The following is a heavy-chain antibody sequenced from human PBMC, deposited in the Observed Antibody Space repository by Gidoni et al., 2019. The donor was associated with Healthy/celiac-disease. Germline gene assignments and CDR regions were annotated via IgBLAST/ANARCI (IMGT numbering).Heavy chain of an antibody. CDR1: GYSFTSSW. CDR3: AKADISGSYGGWFDP. J-gene: IGHJ5*02. V-gene: IGHV5-10-1*03. CDR2: IDPSDSYT. D-gene: IGHD1-26*01. Sequence: EVQLVQSGAEVKQPGEALRISCQGSGYSFTSSWISWVRQMPGKGLEWMGRIDPSDSYTHYSPSFQGHVTISADKSISTAYLQWSSLKASDTAMYYCAKADISGSYGGWFDPWGQGTLVTVSS.